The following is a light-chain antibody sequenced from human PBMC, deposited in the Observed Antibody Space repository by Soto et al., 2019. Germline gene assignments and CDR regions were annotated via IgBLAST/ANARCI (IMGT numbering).Light chain of an antibody. CDR3: QQRSNWPPLLT. V-gene: IGKV3-11*01. J-gene: IGKJ4*01. Sequence: EIVMTQSPATLSVSPGERATLSCRASQSLSSNLAWYQQKPGQAPRFLMYDASNRATGIPARFSGSGSGTDFTLTISSLEPEDFAVYYCQQRSNWPPLLTFGGGTKVEIK. CDR2: DAS. CDR1: QSLSSN.